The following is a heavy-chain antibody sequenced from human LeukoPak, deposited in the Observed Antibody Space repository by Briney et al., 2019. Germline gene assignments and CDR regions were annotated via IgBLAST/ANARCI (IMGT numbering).Heavy chain of an antibody. CDR3: ARGRKIPYKTLWSGYYTEWWFDP. CDR2: INHSGST. Sequence: RSSETLSLTCAVYGGSFSGYYWSWIRQPPGKGLEWIGEINHSGSTNYNPSLKSRVTISVDTSKNQFSLKLSSVTAADTAVYYCARGRKIPYKTLWSGYYTEWWFDPWGQGTLVTVSS. V-gene: IGHV4-34*01. CDR1: GGSFSGYY. J-gene: IGHJ5*02. D-gene: IGHD3-3*01.